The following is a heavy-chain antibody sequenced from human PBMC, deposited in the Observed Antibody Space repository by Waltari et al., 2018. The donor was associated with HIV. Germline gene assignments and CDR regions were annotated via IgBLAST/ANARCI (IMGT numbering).Heavy chain of an antibody. J-gene: IGHJ4*02. CDR3: AKGDCNSPSCPFDF. Sequence: EVQLLESGGGLIEPGGSLRLSCVGSGFIFRSYALSCVRQAPGKGLEWVSGISGSGNSTYYAGSVKGRFIISRDNSKNTVFLQMNSLRAEDTAVYYCAKGDCNSPSCPFDFWGQVTLVTVSS. V-gene: IGHV3-23*01. CDR1: GFIFRSYA. CDR2: ISGSGNST. D-gene: IGHD2-2*01.